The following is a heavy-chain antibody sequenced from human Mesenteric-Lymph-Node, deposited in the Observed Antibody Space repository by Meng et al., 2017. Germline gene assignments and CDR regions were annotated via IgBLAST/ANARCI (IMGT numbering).Heavy chain of an antibody. J-gene: IGHJ4*02. D-gene: IGHD6-13*01. Sequence: GESLKISCAASGFTFSTYWMVWVRQAPGKGLEWVANIKPDGSEGYYGGSVKGRFTISRDNAENSLYLQMNSLKVEDTAVYYCARSSSSDYWGQGTLVTVSS. CDR2: IKPDGSEG. CDR1: GFTFSTYW. CDR3: ARSSSSDY. V-gene: IGHV3-7*01.